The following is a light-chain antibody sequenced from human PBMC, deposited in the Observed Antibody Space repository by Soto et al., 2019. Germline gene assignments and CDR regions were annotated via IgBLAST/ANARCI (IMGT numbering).Light chain of an antibody. CDR2: EVS. Sequence: QSVLTQPASVSGSPGQSVTISCAGSSNDIGEYNYVSWYQQHPGEAPKVVIYEVSSRPSGSSNRFSGSKSGNTASLTISGLQAGDEADYYCAAWDDSLNGVLFGGGTKVTVL. V-gene: IGLV2-14*01. J-gene: IGLJ2*01. CDR1: SNDIGEYNY. CDR3: AAWDDSLNGVL.